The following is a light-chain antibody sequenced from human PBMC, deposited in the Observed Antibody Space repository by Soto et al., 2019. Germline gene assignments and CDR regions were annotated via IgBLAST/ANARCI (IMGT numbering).Light chain of an antibody. CDR2: GAS. CDR3: QQYGSSGT. V-gene: IGKV3-20*01. J-gene: IGKJ1*01. Sequence: EIVLTQSPGTLSLSPGKRATLSCRASQSVGSNYLAWYQQKPGQAPRLLIYGASSRATGIPDRFSGSGSGTDFTLIISRLEPEDFAVYYCQQYGSSGTFGQGTKVDIK. CDR1: QSVGSNY.